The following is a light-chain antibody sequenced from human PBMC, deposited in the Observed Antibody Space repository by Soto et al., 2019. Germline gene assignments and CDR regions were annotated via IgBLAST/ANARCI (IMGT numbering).Light chain of an antibody. CDR3: CSYGGSRAV. V-gene: IGLV2-23*02. CDR2: EVS. CDR1: SSDVASHNL. J-gene: IGLJ7*01. Sequence: QSVLTQPASVSGSPGQSITISCTGTSSDVASHNLVSWYQQHPGQAPKLMIYEVSKRPLGVSARFSASKSGNTASLTISGLQAEDEADYYCCSYGGSRAVFGGGTQLTVL.